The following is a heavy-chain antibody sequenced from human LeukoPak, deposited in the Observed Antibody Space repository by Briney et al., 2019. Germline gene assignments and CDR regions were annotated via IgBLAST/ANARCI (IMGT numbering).Heavy chain of an antibody. J-gene: IGHJ4*02. V-gene: IGHV4-38-2*02. D-gene: IGHD4-17*01. Sequence: SETLSLTCSVSGYSISSGYYWGWVRQPPGKGQEWIGSFYHGGSAYYSPSLKSRVTISVDTSKNQFSLKLTSVSAADTAVYFCARGPTTGPPLDYWGPGTLVTVSS. CDR2: FYHGGSA. CDR1: GYSISSGYY. CDR3: ARGPTTGPPLDY.